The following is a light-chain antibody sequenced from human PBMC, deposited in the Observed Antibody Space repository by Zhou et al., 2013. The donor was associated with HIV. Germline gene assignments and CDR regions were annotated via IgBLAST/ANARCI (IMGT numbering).Light chain of an antibody. CDR1: LSITTN. Sequence: EVVMTQSPASLSVSPGERATLSCRTSLSITTNLAWFQQKPGQPPRLLIYGASTRALGVPDRFSGSGSGTEFTLTISSVQSEDFAVYYCQKSINWWKFGQGPRLKSN. CDR3: QKSINWWK. J-gene: IGKJ1*01. CDR2: GAS. V-gene: IGKV3-15*01.